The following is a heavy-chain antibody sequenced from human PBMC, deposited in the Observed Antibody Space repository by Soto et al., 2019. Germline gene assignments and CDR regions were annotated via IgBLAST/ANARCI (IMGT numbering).Heavy chain of an antibody. CDR3: ARVRGYSSSWDGFGMDV. CDR2: INPNSGGT. CDR1: GYTFTGYY. Sequence: ASVKVSCKASGYTFTGYYMHWVRQAPGQGLEWMGWINPNSGGTNYAQKFQGWVTMTRDTSISTAYTELSRLRSDDTAVYYCARVRGYSSSWDGFGMDVWGQGTTVTVSS. D-gene: IGHD6-13*01. J-gene: IGHJ6*02. V-gene: IGHV1-2*04.